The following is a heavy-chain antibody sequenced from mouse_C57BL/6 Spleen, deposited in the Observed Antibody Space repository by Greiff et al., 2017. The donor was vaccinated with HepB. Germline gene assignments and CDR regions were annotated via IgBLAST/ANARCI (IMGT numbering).Heavy chain of an antibody. CDR3: TGTVSYYFDY. Sequence: EVQLVESGGGLVQPGGSMKLSCVASGFTFSNYWMNWVRQSPEKGLEWVAQIRLKSDNYATHYAESVKGRFTISRDDSKSSVYLQMNNLRAEDTGIYYCTGTVSYYFDYWGQGTTLTVSS. CDR1: GFTFSNYW. V-gene: IGHV6-3*01. CDR2: IRLKSDNYAT. D-gene: IGHD6-2*01. J-gene: IGHJ2*01.